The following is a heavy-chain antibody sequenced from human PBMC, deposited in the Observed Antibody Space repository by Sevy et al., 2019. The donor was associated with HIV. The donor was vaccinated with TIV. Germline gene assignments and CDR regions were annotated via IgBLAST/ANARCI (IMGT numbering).Heavy chain of an antibody. V-gene: IGHV4-4*07. D-gene: IGHD3-22*01. Sequence: SETLSLTCTVSGGSISSYYWSWIRQPAGQGLKWIGRIYTSGSTNYNPSLKSRVTMSVDTSKNQFSLKLSSVTAADTAVYYCARDAGDSSGYYGYYYYYYGMDVWGQGTTVTVSS. CDR3: ARDAGDSSGYYGYYYYYYGMDV. CDR2: IYTSGST. J-gene: IGHJ6*02. CDR1: GGSISSYY.